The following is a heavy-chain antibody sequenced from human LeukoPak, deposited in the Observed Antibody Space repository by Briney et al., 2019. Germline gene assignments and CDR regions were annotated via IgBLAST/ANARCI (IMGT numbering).Heavy chain of an antibody. Sequence: GESLKIPGKGSGYSFTSYWIGWVRQMPGKGLEWMGIIYPGDSDTRYSPSFQGQVTISADKSISTAYLQWSSLKASDTAMYYCARPIAAAGNLFWFAPWGQGTLVTVSS. V-gene: IGHV5-51*01. J-gene: IGHJ5*02. CDR2: IYPGDSDT. CDR3: ARPIAAAGNLFWFAP. D-gene: IGHD6-13*01. CDR1: GYSFTSYW.